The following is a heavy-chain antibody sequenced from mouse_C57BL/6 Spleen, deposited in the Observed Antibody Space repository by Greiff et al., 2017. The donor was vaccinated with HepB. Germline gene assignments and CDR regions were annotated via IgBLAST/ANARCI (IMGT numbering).Heavy chain of an antibody. CDR1: GFTFSDYG. CDR3: ASLYYSNY. J-gene: IGHJ2*01. D-gene: IGHD2-5*01. V-gene: IGHV5-17*01. CDR2: ISSGSSTI. Sequence: EVKVEESGGGLVKPGGSLKLSCAASGFTFSDYGMHWVRQAPEKGLEWVAYISSGSSTIYYADTVKGRFTISRDNAKNTLFLQMTSLRSEDTAMYYCASLYYSNYWGQGTTLTVSS.